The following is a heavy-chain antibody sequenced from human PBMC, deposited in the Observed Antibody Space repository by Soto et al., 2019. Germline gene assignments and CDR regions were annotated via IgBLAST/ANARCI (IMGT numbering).Heavy chain of an antibody. Sequence: SETLSLTCAVYGGSFSGYYWSWIRQPPGKGLEWIGEINHSGSTNYNPSLKSRVTISVDTSKNQFSLKLSSVTAADTAVYYCARVGSVVVVPAAISSVRAFDIWGQGAMVTVSS. J-gene: IGHJ3*02. CDR1: GGSFSGYY. CDR3: ARVGSVVVVPAAISSVRAFDI. D-gene: IGHD2-2*01. V-gene: IGHV4-34*01. CDR2: INHSGST.